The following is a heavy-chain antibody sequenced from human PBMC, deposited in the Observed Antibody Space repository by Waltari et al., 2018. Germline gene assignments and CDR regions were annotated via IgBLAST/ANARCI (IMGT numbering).Heavy chain of an antibody. V-gene: IGHV1-2*02. CDR1: GYTFTGDY. D-gene: IGHD2-21*02. Sequence: QVQLVQSGAEVKKPGASVKVSCKASGYTFTGDYMHWVRQAPGQGLEWMGWIKPHSRGKNYAQKCQGRVTMTKDTSISTAYMELGRLRSDDTAVYYCARGQATANDYWGQGTLVTVSS. CDR3: ARGQATANDY. CDR2: IKPHSRGK. J-gene: IGHJ4*02.